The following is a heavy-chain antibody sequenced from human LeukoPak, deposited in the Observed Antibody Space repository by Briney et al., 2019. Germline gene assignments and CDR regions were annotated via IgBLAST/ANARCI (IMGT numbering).Heavy chain of an antibody. V-gene: IGHV1-69*02. J-gene: IGHJ6*02. CDR1: GGTFSSYT. D-gene: IGHD2-2*01. CDR3: ARSLGGVPAASSGYYYGMDV. Sequence: SVKVSCKASGGTFSSYTISWVRHAPGQGLEWMGRIIPILGIANYAQKFQGRVTITAEKSTSTAYMELSSLRSEDTAVYYCARSLGGVPAASSGYYYGMDVWGQGTTVTVSS. CDR2: IIPILGIA.